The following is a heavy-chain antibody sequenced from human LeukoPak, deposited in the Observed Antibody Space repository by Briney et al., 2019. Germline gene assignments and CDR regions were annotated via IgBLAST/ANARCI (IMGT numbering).Heavy chain of an antibody. V-gene: IGHV1-24*01. CDR2: FDPEDGET. D-gene: IGHD2-21*02. CDR1: GYTLTELS. CDR3: AKRSGYCGGDCYSLGEAFDI. Sequence: ASVKVSCKVSGYTLTELSMHWVRQAPGKGLEWMGGFDPEDGETIYAQKFQGRVTMTEDTSTDTAYMELSSLRSEDTAVYYCAKRSGYCGGDCYSLGEAFDIWGQGTMVTVSS. J-gene: IGHJ3*02.